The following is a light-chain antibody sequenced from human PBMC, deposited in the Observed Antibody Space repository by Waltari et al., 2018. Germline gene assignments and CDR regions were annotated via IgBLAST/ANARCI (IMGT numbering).Light chain of an antibody. Sequence: DIQMTQSPSSLSASIGDRFTITCRASQTISHFLNWYQQKPGKAPKLLVYLASNLQSGVPSKFSGRGSGTDFTLTISSLQPDDFATYFCHQTYNSPFTFGPGTKVDVK. CDR1: QTISHF. V-gene: IGKV1-39*01. CDR2: LAS. CDR3: HQTYNSPFT. J-gene: IGKJ3*01.